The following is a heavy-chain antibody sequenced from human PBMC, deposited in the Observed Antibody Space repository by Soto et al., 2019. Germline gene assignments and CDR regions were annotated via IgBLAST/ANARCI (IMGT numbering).Heavy chain of an antibody. J-gene: IGHJ6*02. V-gene: IGHV3-30*18. D-gene: IGHD1-1*01. Sequence: QVQLVESGGGVVKPGRSLRLSCAASGFTFSSYGMHWVRQAPGKGLEWVAVISYDGSNKYYADSVKGRFTISRDNSKNTLYMQMNSLRAEDTDVYYCAKVRSLSGTVDVWGQGTTVTVSS. CDR3: AKVRSLSGTVDV. CDR2: ISYDGSNK. CDR1: GFTFSSYG.